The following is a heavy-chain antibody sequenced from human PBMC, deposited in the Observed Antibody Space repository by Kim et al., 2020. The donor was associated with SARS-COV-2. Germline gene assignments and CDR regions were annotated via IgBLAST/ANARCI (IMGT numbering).Heavy chain of an antibody. CDR1: GGSISSSSYY. Sequence: SETLSLTCTVSGGSISSSSYYWVLLVDPPGKGRECIGSSDDSRSKNYHSVHNSLSTLSVDTSKNQFYLKLSSWTAEDTAVYYCARSLGAGPSTIFGVVIVPDAFDIWGQGTMVTVSS. V-gene: IGHV4-39*01. J-gene: IGHJ3*02. CDR3: ARSLGAGPSTIFGVVIVPDAFDI. D-gene: IGHD3-3*01. CDR2: SDDSRSK.